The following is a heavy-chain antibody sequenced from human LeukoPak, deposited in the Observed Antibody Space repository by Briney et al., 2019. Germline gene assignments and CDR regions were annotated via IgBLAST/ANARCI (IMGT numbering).Heavy chain of an antibody. CDR2: ITGNGGGI. V-gene: IGHV3-23*01. Sequence: GGSLRLSCAASGFTFSTYAMNWVRQAPGKGLDWVSVITGNGGGIFYADSVKGRFTISRDNSKNTLYLQMNSLRAEDTAVYYCAKDLRPDGRYVFDHWGQGTLVTVSS. CDR1: GFTFSTYA. D-gene: IGHD5-12*01. J-gene: IGHJ4*02. CDR3: AKDLRPDGRYVFDH.